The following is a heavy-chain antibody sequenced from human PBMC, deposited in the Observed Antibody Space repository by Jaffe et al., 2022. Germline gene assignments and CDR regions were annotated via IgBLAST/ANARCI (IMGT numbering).Heavy chain of an antibody. CDR3: AGGGDYSGSYSGEEDWFDP. Sequence: QVQLQESGPGLVKPSETLSLTCAVSGYSISSGYYWGWIRQPPGKGLEWIGSIYHSGSTYYNPSLKSRVTISVDTSKNQFSLKLSSVTAADTAVYYCAGGGDYSGSYSGEEDWFDPWGQGTLVTVSS. V-gene: IGHV4-38-2*01. D-gene: IGHD1-26*01. CDR1: GYSISSGYY. CDR2: IYHSGST. J-gene: IGHJ5*02.